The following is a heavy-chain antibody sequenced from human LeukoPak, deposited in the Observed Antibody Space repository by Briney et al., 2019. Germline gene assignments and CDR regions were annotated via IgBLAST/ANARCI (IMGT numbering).Heavy chain of an antibody. Sequence: SETLSLTCTVSGGSISSYYWGWIRQPPGKGLEWIGSIYYSGSTYYNPSLKSRVTISVDTSKNQFSLKLSSVTAADTAVYYCARHPGGLLLGWFDPWGQGTLVTVSS. J-gene: IGHJ5*02. CDR2: IYYSGST. CDR3: ARHPGGLLLGWFDP. V-gene: IGHV4-39*01. CDR1: GGSISSYY. D-gene: IGHD5-18*01.